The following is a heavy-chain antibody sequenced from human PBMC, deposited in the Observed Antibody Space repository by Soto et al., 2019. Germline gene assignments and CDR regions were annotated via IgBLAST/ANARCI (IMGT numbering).Heavy chain of an antibody. CDR1: GYTFTSYY. J-gene: IGHJ4*02. CDR3: ARDHLDCSGGSCYSTTSYYLDY. V-gene: IGHV1-46*03. D-gene: IGHD2-15*01. CDR2: INPSGGST. Sequence: ASVKVSCKASGYTFTSYYMHWVRQAPGQGLEWMGTINPSGGSTSYAQKFQGRVTMTRDTSTSTVYMELSSLRSEDTAVYYCARDHLDCSGGSCYSTTSYYLDYWGQGTLVSVSS.